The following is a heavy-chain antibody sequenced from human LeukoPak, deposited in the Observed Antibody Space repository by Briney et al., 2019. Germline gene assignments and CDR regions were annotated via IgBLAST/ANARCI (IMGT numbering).Heavy chain of an antibody. V-gene: IGHV3-21*01. CDR1: GFTFSSYS. J-gene: IGHJ3*02. CDR3: ARYNDYGDYKSPLDI. Sequence: GGSLRLSCAASGFTFSSYSMNWVRQAPGKGLEWVSSISSSSSYIYYADSVKGRFTISRDNAKNSMYLQMNSLRAEDTAVYYCARYNDYGDYKSPLDIWGQGTMVTVSS. D-gene: IGHD4-17*01. CDR2: ISSSSSYI.